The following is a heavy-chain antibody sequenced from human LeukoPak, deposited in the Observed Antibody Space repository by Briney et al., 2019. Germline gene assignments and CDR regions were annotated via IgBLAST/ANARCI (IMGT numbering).Heavy chain of an antibody. D-gene: IGHD3-16*01. CDR3: AHSPKNSGYAWGIYPYFDL. Sequence: SGPTLVNLTQTLTLTCTFSGFSLSASGVAVGWIRQPPGKALEWLALIYWNDDKRYSPSLKSRLTTTKGTSKNQVVLTLANMDPVDTATYYCAHSPKNSGYAWGIYPYFDLWGQGTLVTVSS. J-gene: IGHJ4*02. CDR1: GFSLSASGVA. CDR2: IYWNDDK. V-gene: IGHV2-5*01.